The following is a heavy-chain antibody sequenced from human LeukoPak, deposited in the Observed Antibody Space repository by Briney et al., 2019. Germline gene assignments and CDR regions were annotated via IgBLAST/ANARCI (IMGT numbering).Heavy chain of an antibody. V-gene: IGHV3-48*03. CDR1: GFTFSSYE. CDR3: ARDIAVASQGGGFDP. Sequence: GGSLRLSCAASGFTFSSYEMNWVRQVPGKGLEWVSYISSSGSTIYYADSVKGRFTISRDNAKNSLYLQMNSLRAEDTAVYYCARDIAVASQGGGFDPWGQGTLVTVSS. D-gene: IGHD6-19*01. CDR2: ISSSGSTI. J-gene: IGHJ5*02.